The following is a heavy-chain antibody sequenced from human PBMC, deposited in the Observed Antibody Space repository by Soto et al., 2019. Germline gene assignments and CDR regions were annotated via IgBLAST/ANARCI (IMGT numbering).Heavy chain of an antibody. CDR1: GYSFVTHW. V-gene: IGHV5-51*06. J-gene: IGHJ6*02. D-gene: IGHD3-10*01. CDR2: IYPYGSET. CDR3: ARISPSYPYFYYGMDV. Sequence: GESLKISCEGSGYSFVTHWIGWVRQMPGKGLEWIGIIYPYGSETTYSPAFQGHVTISADKSTNTAYLQWSSLKASDTAIYYCARISPSYPYFYYGMDVWGQGTTVNVSS.